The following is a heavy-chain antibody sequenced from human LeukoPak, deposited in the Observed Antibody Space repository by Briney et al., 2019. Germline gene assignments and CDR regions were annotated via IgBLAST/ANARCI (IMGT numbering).Heavy chain of an antibody. J-gene: IGHJ5*02. CDR1: GGSISSYY. CDR2: IYTSGST. CDR3: ARGVTMVRGGVNWFDP. V-gene: IGHV4-4*07. Sequence: PSETPSLTCTVSGGSISSYYWSWIRQPAGKGLEWIGRIYTSGSTNYNPSLKSRVTMSVDTSKNQFSLKLSSVTAADTAVYYCARGVTMVRGGVNWFDPWGQGTLVTVSS. D-gene: IGHD3-10*01.